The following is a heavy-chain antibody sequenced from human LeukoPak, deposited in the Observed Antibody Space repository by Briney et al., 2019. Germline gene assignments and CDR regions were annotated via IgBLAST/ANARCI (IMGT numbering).Heavy chain of an antibody. CDR2: ISSSSSYI. Sequence: GGSLRLSCAASGFTFSSYSMNWVRQAPGKGLEWVSSISSSSSYIYYADSVKGRFTISRDNAKNSLYLQMNSLRAEDTAVYYCASHLLGYCSSTSCQNTQGIDYWGQGTLVTVSS. J-gene: IGHJ4*02. CDR3: ASHLLGYCSSTSCQNTQGIDY. CDR1: GFTFSSYS. D-gene: IGHD2-2*01. V-gene: IGHV3-21*01.